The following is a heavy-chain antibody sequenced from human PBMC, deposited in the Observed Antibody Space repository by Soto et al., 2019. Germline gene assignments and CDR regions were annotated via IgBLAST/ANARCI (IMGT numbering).Heavy chain of an antibody. D-gene: IGHD2-21*02. J-gene: IGHJ3*02. CDR1: GSTFTSYY. V-gene: IGHV1-46*01. CDR3: ARVRSGHCYSRCSFDI. Sequence: ASVKVSCKASGSTFTSYYMHWVRQAPGQGLEWMGIINPSGGSTSYAQKFQGRVTMTRDTSTSTVYMELSSLRSEDTAVYYCARVRSGHCYSRCSFDIWGRGTMVTVSS. CDR2: INPSGGST.